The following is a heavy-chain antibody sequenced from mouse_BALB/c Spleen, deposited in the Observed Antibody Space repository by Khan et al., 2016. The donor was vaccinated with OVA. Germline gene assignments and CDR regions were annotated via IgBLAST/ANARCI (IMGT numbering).Heavy chain of an antibody. J-gene: IGHJ1*01. V-gene: IGHV1-26*01. CDR1: KYTFTDYY. CDR3: ARGLFDV. CDR2: INPNNGDT. Sequence: VQLQQSGPELVKPGASVKMSCKASKYTFTDYYMKWLKQSHGKSLEWIGDINPNNGDTFYNQKFKDKATLTVDKSSSTAYMQLNSLTSEDSAVYYCARGLFDVRGAGTTVTVSS.